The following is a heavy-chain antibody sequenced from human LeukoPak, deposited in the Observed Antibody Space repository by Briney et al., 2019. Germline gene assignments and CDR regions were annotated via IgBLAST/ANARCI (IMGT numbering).Heavy chain of an antibody. V-gene: IGHV3-30*04. CDR1: GFTFSSYA. CDR2: ASRDGVSQ. CDR3: AKEQSSGWYRTADY. J-gene: IGHJ4*02. Sequence: PGGSLRLSCAASGFTFSSYAMSWVRRAPGKGLEWVGVASRDGVSQNYGDSVEGRFTISRDQSDNTLFLQMNSLRPEDTAIYYCAKEQSSGWYRTADYWGQGTLVTVSS. D-gene: IGHD6-19*01.